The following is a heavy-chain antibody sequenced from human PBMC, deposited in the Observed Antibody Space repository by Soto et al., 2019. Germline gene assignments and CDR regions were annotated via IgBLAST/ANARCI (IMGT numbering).Heavy chain of an antibody. Sequence: QVQLQESGPGLVKPSETLSLTCTVSGGSISSYYWRWIRQPPGNGLEWIGYIYYSGSTNYNPSLQSRVPISVDTSNNQFSLKLTSVTAGDTAVYYCARRYGGNFDYWGQGTLVTVSS. CDR3: ARRYGGNFDY. CDR2: IYYSGST. D-gene: IGHD1-26*01. V-gene: IGHV4-59*01. J-gene: IGHJ4*02. CDR1: GGSISSYY.